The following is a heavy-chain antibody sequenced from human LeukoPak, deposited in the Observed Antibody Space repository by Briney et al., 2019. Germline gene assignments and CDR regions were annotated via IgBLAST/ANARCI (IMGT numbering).Heavy chain of an antibody. Sequence: GGSLRLSCAASGFAFSSDAMTWVRQTPGKGLEWVSTIDISGDRRNYADSVKGRFTISRDNSKNTLYLQMNSLRAEDTAVYYCAKDSLVLRYFDWLLYWGQGTLVTVSS. J-gene: IGHJ4*02. D-gene: IGHD3-9*01. CDR1: GFAFSSDA. V-gene: IGHV3-23*01. CDR2: IDISGDRR. CDR3: AKDSLVLRYFDWLLY.